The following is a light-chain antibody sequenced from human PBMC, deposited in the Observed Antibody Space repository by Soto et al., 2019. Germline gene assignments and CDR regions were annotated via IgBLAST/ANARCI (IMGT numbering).Light chain of an antibody. J-gene: IGKJ5*01. Sequence: EIVLTPSPATLSLSPGDRAPLSCRASQSVSYFLAWYSPKPSQAPRLLIHDASSWATGIPARFSGSGSGTDFTLTISSLESEDVAVYSCQQRGNWSPSITFGQGTRLEIK. CDR1: QSVSYF. V-gene: IGKV3-11*01. CDR3: QQRGNWSPSIT. CDR2: DAS.